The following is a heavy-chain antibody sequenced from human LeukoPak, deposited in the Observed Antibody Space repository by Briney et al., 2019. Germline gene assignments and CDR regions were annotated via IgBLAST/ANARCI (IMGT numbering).Heavy chain of an antibody. V-gene: IGHV1-2*02. CDR1: GYTFTGYY. CDR2: INPNSGGT. J-gene: IGHJ5*02. D-gene: IGHD4-17*01. Sequence: GASVKVSCKASGYTFTGYYMHWVRQAPGPGLEWMGWINPNSGGTNYAQKFQGRVTMTRDTSISTAYMELSMLRSDDTAVYYCARDRDDYGDYTLDWFDPWGQGTLVTVSS. CDR3: ARDRDDYGDYTLDWFDP.